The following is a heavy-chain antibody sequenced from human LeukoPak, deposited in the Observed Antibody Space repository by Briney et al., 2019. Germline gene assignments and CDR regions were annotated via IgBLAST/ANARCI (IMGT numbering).Heavy chain of an antibody. V-gene: IGHV1-2*02. J-gene: IGHJ5*02. D-gene: IGHD5-18*01. CDR3: ARGQGYSYGYEWFDP. CDR2: INPNSGGT. Sequence: GASVKVSCKASGYTFTGYYMHWVRQAPGQGLEWMGWINPNSGGTNYAQKFQGRVTMTRDTSISTAYMELSRLRSDDTAVYYCARGQGYSYGYEWFDPWGQGTLVTVSS. CDR1: GYTFTGYY.